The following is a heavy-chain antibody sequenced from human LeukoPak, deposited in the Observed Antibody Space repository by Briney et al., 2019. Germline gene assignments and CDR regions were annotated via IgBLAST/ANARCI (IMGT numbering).Heavy chain of an antibody. Sequence: PGGSLRLSCVASRFTFRSYWMSWVRQAPGKGLEWVATIKQDGSEKYYVDSVKGRFTTSRDIAQNSLYLQMNSLRAEDTAVYFCARDAGYDFWTGYYDFWGQGTLVTVSS. CDR3: ARDAGYDFWTGYYDF. J-gene: IGHJ4*02. V-gene: IGHV3-7*05. CDR2: IKQDGSEK. D-gene: IGHD3-3*01. CDR1: RFTFRSYW.